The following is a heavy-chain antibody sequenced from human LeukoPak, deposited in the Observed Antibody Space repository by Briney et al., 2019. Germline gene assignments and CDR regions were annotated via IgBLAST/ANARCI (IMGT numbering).Heavy chain of an antibody. Sequence: PGRSLRLSCAASGFTVSSYGMHWVRQAPGKGLEWVAVISYDGSNKYYADSVKGRFTISRDNSKNTLYLQMNSLRAEDTAVYYCAKDPSRVYDSSGYYYGRWAFDIWGQGTMVTVSS. CDR3: AKDPSRVYDSSGYYYGRWAFDI. J-gene: IGHJ3*02. CDR2: ISYDGSNK. D-gene: IGHD3-22*01. V-gene: IGHV3-30*18. CDR1: GFTVSSYG.